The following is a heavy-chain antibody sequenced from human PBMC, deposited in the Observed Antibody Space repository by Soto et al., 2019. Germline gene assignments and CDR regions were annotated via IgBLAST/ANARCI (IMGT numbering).Heavy chain of an antibody. CDR2: IKQDGSEK. Sequence: EVQLVESGGGLVQPGGSLRLSCAASGFTFSSYWMSWVRQAPGKGLEWVANIKQDGSEKYYVDSVKGRFTISRDNAKNSLYLQMNSLRAEDTAVYYCAKGLFGELPNRSYFDYWGQGTLVTVSS. CDR3: AKGLFGELPNRSYFDY. J-gene: IGHJ4*02. V-gene: IGHV3-7*03. D-gene: IGHD3-10*02. CDR1: GFTFSSYW.